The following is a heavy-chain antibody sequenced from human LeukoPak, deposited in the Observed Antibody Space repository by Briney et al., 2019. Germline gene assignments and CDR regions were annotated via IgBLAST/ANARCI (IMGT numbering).Heavy chain of an antibody. Sequence: GGSLRLSCAASGFTFSSYWMSWVRQAPGKGLEWVANIKQDGSEKYYVDSVKGRFTISRDNAKNSLYLQMNSLRAEDTAVYYCARATFWKSSWPQHHYYYYSYRDVGGKGTTVTVSS. CDR2: IKQDGSEK. CDR1: GFTFSSYW. CDR3: ARATFWKSSWPQHHYYYYSYRDV. V-gene: IGHV3-7*01. J-gene: IGHJ6*03. D-gene: IGHD6-13*01.